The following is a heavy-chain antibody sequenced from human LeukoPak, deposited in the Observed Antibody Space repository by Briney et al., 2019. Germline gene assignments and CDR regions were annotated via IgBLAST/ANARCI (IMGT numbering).Heavy chain of an antibody. CDR1: GFTFSSYA. Sequence: GGSLRLSCAASGFTFSSYAMSWVRQAPGKGLEWVSALSDTGATTYDADSVKGRFTISRDNSRSTLYLQMNSLRAEDTALYYCAKDTSIGRYCTNGVCSPFDYWGQGTLVTVSS. CDR2: LSDTGATT. J-gene: IGHJ4*02. D-gene: IGHD2-8*01. CDR3: AKDTSIGRYCTNGVCSPFDY. V-gene: IGHV3-23*01.